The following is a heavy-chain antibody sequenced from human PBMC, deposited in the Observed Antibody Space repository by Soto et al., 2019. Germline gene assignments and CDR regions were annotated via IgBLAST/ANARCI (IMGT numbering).Heavy chain of an antibody. D-gene: IGHD2-8*01. V-gene: IGHV4-59*11. Sequence: QVQLQESGPGLVKPSETLSLTCTVSGGSISSHYWSWIRQPPGKGLEWIGYIYYSGSTNYNPSLKSRVTISLDRSKNQFSLKLSSVTAADMSVYYCARSFQVLDWGRGTLVTVSS. J-gene: IGHJ4*02. CDR2: IYYSGST. CDR1: GGSISSHY. CDR3: ARSFQVLD.